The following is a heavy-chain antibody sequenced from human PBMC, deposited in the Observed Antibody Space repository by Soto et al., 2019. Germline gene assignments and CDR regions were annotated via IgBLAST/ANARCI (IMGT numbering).Heavy chain of an antibody. V-gene: IGHV4-4*02. CDR2: IYHSGST. CDR1: GASISTTNW. D-gene: IGHD6-25*01. J-gene: IGHJ1*01. Sequence: QVQLQESGPGLVKPSGTLSLTCAVSGASISTTNWWTWVRRPPGKGLEWIGEIYHSGSTNYNPSLKSRVTLSVDKSKNPFSLKLDSVTAADTAVYYCARVGSSDWLRLFHQWGQGTLVTVSS. CDR3: ARVGSSDWLRLFHQ.